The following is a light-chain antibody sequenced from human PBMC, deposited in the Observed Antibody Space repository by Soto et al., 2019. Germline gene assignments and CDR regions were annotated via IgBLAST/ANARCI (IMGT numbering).Light chain of an antibody. CDR1: QSISNN. CDR2: GAS. CDR3: QQNHNWGFPP. J-gene: IGKJ4*01. V-gene: IGKV3-15*01. Sequence: EMEMTKSPATLSVSPGDGATLSCRASQSISNNLVWYQHKPGQAPRLLMYGASTRATGVPARFTGSGSGTPFSLTISSLRSEDFAVYYCQQNHNWGFPPFGGGTKVEIK.